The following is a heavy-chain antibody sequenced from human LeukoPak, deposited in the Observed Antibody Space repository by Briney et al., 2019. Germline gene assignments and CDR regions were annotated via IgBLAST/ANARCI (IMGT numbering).Heavy chain of an antibody. CDR3: ARDYYDSSGYYRGLDAFDI. D-gene: IGHD3-22*01. Sequence: ASVKVSCKASGYTFTSYYMHWVRQAPGQGLEWMGIINPSGGSTSYAQKFQGRVTMTTDTSTSTAYMELRSLRSDDTAVYYCARDYYDSSGYYRGLDAFDIWGQGTMVTVSS. V-gene: IGHV1-46*01. J-gene: IGHJ3*02. CDR1: GYTFTSYY. CDR2: INPSGGST.